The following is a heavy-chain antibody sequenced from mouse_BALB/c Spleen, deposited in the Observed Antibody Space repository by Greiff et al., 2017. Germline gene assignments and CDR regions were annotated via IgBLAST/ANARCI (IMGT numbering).Heavy chain of an antibody. CDR2: ISSGSSTI. CDR1: GFTFSSFG. CDR3: ARSKGLRNAMDY. Sequence: EVQGVESGGGLVQPGGSRKLSCAASGFTFSSFGMHWVRQAPEKGLEWVAYISSGSSTIYYADTVKGRFTISRDNPKNTLFLQMTSLRSEDTAMYYCARSKGLRNAMDYWGQGTSVTVSS. J-gene: IGHJ4*01. V-gene: IGHV5-17*02. D-gene: IGHD2-4*01.